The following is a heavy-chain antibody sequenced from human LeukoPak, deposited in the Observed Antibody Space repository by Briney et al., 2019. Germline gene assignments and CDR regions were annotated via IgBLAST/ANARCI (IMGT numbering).Heavy chain of an antibody. J-gene: IGHJ3*02. D-gene: IGHD2-21*02. CDR3: ARDLYCGGDCYHDAFDI. CDR1: GGSISSYY. V-gene: IGHV4-59*01. CDR2: IYYSGST. Sequence: SETLSLTCTVPGGSISSYYWSWIRQPPGKGLEWIGYIYYSGSTNYNPSLKSRVTISVDTSKNQFSLKLSSVTAADTAVYYCARDLYCGGDCYHDAFDIWGQGTMVTVSS.